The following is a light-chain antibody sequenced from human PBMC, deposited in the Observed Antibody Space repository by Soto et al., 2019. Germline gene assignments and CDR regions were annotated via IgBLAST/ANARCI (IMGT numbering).Light chain of an antibody. Sequence: EIVLTQSPATLSLSPGERATISCRASQSVSSSLAWYQQKPGQAPRLLIYDASNRATGIPARFSGSGSGTDFTLTISSLEPEDFAVYYCQQRANWPPVTFGGGTKVDIK. J-gene: IGKJ4*01. CDR3: QQRANWPPVT. CDR1: QSVSSS. V-gene: IGKV3-11*01. CDR2: DAS.